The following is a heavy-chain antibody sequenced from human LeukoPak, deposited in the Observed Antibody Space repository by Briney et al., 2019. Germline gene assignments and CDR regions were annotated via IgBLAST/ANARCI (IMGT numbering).Heavy chain of an antibody. CDR1: GGSISTYY. V-gene: IGHV4-4*08. Sequence: PSETLSLTCTVSGGSISTYYWSWIRQSPGKGLEWIADISASGGTNYNPSLEGRVTVSMDSSKNQFSLKLSSVTAADTAVFYCARSPHNSAWYEKWFDPWGQGTLVTVSS. D-gene: IGHD6-19*01. CDR3: ARSPHNSAWYEKWFDP. J-gene: IGHJ5*02. CDR2: ISASGGT.